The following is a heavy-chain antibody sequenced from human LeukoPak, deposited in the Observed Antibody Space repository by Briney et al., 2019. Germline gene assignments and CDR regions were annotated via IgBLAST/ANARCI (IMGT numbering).Heavy chain of an antibody. Sequence: GGSLRLSCAGSGFTFSRYGMHWVRQAPGKGLEWVALIRYDGNDHWYGDSAKGRFTISRDNSKDTVYLQMNSLRAEDTAVYYCVRESRDNSGSFWGQGTLVTVSS. CDR1: GFTFSRYG. CDR3: VRESRDNSGSF. V-gene: IGHV3-30*02. D-gene: IGHD1-26*01. J-gene: IGHJ4*02. CDR2: IRYDGNDH.